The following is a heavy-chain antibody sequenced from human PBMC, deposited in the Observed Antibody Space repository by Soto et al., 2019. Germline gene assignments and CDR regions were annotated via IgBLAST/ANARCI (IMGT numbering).Heavy chain of an antibody. CDR3: ATVATTRGIYCFDC. CDR1: GGSIGSYY. J-gene: IGHJ4*02. CDR2: IFYSGSI. V-gene: IGHV4-59*01. D-gene: IGHD5-12*01. Sequence: SVTLSLTCTVSGGSIGSYYWSWIRQPPGEGPEWIGHIFYSGSINYNPSLQSRVAVSVDTSKNQFSLRLRSVTAADTAVYYCATVATTRGIYCFDCRGQGILVTVSS.